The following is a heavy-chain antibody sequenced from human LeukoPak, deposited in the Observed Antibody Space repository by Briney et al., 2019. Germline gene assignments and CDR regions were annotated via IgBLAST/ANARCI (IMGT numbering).Heavy chain of an antibody. CDR1: GFTFDDYA. D-gene: IGHD3-3*02. CDR2: ISWNSGSI. Sequence: GRSLRVSCAASGFTFDDYAMHWVRQAPGNGLEWVSGISWNSGSIGYADSVKGRFTISRDNAKNSLYLQMNSLRAEDTALYYCAKSARPASKYYYYGMDVWGQGTTVTVSS. J-gene: IGHJ6*02. V-gene: IGHV3-9*01. CDR3: AKSARPASKYYYYGMDV.